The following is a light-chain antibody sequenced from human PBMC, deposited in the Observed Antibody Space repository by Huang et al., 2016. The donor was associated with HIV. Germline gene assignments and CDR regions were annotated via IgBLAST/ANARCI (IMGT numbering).Light chain of an antibody. CDR2: AAS. J-gene: IGKJ4*01. CDR1: QSVSSN. Sequence: EVVMTQSPVTLSASPGERATLSCWASQSVSSNLAWYQQKPGQAPRLLIYAASSSATGIPPRCSGGGSGTEFTLTITSLQSEDFAVYYCQQYNNWPPLTFGGGTKVEFK. CDR3: QQYNNWPPLT. V-gene: IGKV3-15*01.